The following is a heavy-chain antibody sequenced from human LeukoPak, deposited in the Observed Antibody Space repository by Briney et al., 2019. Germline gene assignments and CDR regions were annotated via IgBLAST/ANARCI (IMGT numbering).Heavy chain of an antibody. Sequence: QSGRSLRLSCVASGFTFKSYGMHWVRQAPGKGLEGVAIIWYDGSNKYYADFVKGRFTTSRDNSKNTLYLQMNSLRADDTAVYYCARVSGYSGTWYVDYWGQGTLVTVSS. D-gene: IGHD6-13*01. V-gene: IGHV3-33*01. CDR1: GFTFKSYG. CDR3: ARVSGYSGTWYVDY. CDR2: IWYDGSNK. J-gene: IGHJ4*02.